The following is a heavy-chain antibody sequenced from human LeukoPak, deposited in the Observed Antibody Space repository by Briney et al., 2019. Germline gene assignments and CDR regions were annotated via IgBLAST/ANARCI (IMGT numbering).Heavy chain of an antibody. V-gene: IGHV1-18*04. D-gene: IGHD5-18*01. CDR3: ARATSLDTAILRDYYYGMDV. J-gene: IGHJ6*04. CDR2: ISAYNGNT. Sequence: ASVKVSCKASGYTFTSYGISWVRQAPGQGLEWMGWISAYNGNTNYAQKLQGRVTMTTDTSTSTAYMELRSLRSDDTAVYYCARATSLDTAILRDYYYGMDVWGEGTTVTVSS. CDR1: GYTFTSYG.